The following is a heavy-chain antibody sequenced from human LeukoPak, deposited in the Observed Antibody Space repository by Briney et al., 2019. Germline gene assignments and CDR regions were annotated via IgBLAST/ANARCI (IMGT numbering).Heavy chain of an antibody. CDR1: GGTFSSYA. CDR2: IIPIFGTA. Sequence: GASVKVSCKASGGTFSSYAISWVRQAPGQGLECMGGIIPIFGTANYAQKFQGRVTITADESTSTAYMELSSLRSEDTAVYYCARVATEGLPYYYYMDVWGKGTTVTISS. J-gene: IGHJ6*03. V-gene: IGHV1-69*13. CDR3: ARVATEGLPYYYYMDV.